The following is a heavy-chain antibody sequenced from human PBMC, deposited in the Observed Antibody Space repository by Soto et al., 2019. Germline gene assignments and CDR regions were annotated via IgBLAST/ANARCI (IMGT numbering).Heavy chain of an antibody. V-gene: IGHV4-30-4*01. J-gene: IGHJ5*02. D-gene: IGHD3-3*01. CDR1: GGSIGSGDYY. Sequence: PSETLSLTCTVSGGSIGSGDYYWSWIRQPPGKGLEWIGYIYYSGSTYYNPSLKSRVTISVDTSKNQFSLKLSSVTAADTAVYYCARSVTIFGVVTDPPRDNWFDPWGQGTLVTVPQ. CDR2: IYYSGST. CDR3: ARSVTIFGVVTDPPRDNWFDP.